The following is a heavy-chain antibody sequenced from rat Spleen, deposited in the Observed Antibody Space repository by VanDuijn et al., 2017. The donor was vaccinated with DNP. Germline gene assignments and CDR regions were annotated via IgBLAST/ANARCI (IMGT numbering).Heavy chain of an antibody. CDR3: ATFEERDA. CDR2: ISHDSGSS. CDR1: GLTFSDYY. V-gene: IGHV5-20*01. Sequence: EVQLVESGGSLVQPGRSLKLSCAASGLTFSDYYMAWVRQAPTKGLEWVAYISHDSGSSKYRDSVRGRFTISRDNARNSLYLQLDSLRSEDTATYYCATFEERDAWGQGTSVTVSS. D-gene: IGHD4-2*01. J-gene: IGHJ4*01.